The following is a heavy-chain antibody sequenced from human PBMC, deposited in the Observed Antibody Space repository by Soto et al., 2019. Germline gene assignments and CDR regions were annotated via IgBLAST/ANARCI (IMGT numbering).Heavy chain of an antibody. CDR1: GYTFTSYD. J-gene: IGHJ4*02. V-gene: IGHV1-8*01. Sequence: QVQLVQSGAEVKKPGASVRVSCEASGYTFTSYDINWVRQATGQGLEWMGWMNPNSGNTGYAQKFQGRVTMTRNTSIKTAYMELSSLRSEDTAVYYCARGRGHSSGWYGDYWGQGTLVTVSS. CDR3: ARGRGHSSGWYGDY. D-gene: IGHD6-19*01. CDR2: MNPNSGNT.